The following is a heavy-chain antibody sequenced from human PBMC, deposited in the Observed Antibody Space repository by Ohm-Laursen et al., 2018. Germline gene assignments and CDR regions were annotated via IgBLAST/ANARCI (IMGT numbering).Heavy chain of an antibody. CDR3: ARNIPFDY. V-gene: IGHV3-11*01. CDR1: GFTFTAYP. J-gene: IGHJ4*02. Sequence: SLRLSCAASGFTFTAYPMTWVRQAPGKGPEWIAYITNSGDFIQYADSVRGRFTISRDNAKNSLYLQMNSLRAEDTAVYYCARNIPFDYWGQGTLVTVSS. CDR2: ITNSGDFI. D-gene: IGHD1/OR15-1a*01.